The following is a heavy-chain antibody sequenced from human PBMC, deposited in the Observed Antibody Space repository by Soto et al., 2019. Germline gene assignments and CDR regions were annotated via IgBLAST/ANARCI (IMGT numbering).Heavy chain of an antibody. CDR2: INPNSGGT. J-gene: IGHJ4*02. Sequence: QVQLVQSGAEVKKPGASVKVSCKASGYTFTGYYMHWVRQAPGQGLEWMGWINPNSGGTNYAQKFQGRVTMTRHTSISIAYMELSRLRSDDTAVYYCARAPYPGIAAAVAYWGQGTLVTVSS. V-gene: IGHV1-2*02. CDR3: ARAPYPGIAAAVAY. CDR1: GYTFTGYY. D-gene: IGHD6-13*01.